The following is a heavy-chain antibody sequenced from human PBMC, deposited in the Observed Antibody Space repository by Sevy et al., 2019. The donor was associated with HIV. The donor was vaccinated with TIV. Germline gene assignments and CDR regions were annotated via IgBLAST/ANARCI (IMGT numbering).Heavy chain of an antibody. CDR3: VRDQEVANFWSGYYGSGYYSFYGMDV. CDR1: GFTFSSYW. J-gene: IGHJ6*02. Sequence: GGSLRLSCAASGFTFSSYWMSWVRQAPGKGLEWVANIKQDGSEKYYVDSVKGRFTISRDNAKNSLYLQMNSLRAEDTVGYYCVRDQEVANFWSGYYGSGYYSFYGMDVWGQRTTVTVSS. D-gene: IGHD3-3*01. V-gene: IGHV3-7*01. CDR2: IKQDGSEK.